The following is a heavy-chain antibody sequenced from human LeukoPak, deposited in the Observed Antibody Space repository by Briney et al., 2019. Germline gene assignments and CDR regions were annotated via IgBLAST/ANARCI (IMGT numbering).Heavy chain of an antibody. CDR2: LI. V-gene: IGHV3-9*01. J-gene: IGHJ4*02. CDR1: GFKFNDYA. CDR3: AKETKVGENLYYFDY. Sequence: PGGSLRLSCVAAGFKFNDYAMHWVRHAPRKGLEWVSGLIGYADSFKGRFLMARDNAKNSLYLEMNSLRPEDSALYYCAKETKVGENLYYFDYWGRGTLVTVSS. D-gene: IGHD1-26*01.